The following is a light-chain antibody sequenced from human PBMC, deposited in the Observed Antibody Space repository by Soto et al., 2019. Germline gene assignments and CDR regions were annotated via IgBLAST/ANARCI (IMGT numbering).Light chain of an antibody. J-gene: IGKJ4*01. CDR3: QQRSNWPLT. Sequence: EIGLTQSPATLSSSAGERVTLSWGASQTVSSYLAWYQQKPGQAPRLLIYDASNRATGIPARFSGSVYGTDFTLTISSLEPEDFAVYYCQQRSNWPLTFGGGTKVDIK. CDR2: DAS. CDR1: QTVSSY. V-gene: IGKV3-11*01.